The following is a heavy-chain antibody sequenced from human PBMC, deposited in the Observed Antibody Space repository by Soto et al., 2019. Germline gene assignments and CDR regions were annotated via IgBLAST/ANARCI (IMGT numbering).Heavy chain of an antibody. J-gene: IGHJ6*02. D-gene: IGHD2-15*01. CDR1: GGTFSSYA. CDR2: IIPIFGTT. CDR3: ARANCSGGSCYYYYGMDV. Sequence: QVQLVQSGAEVKKPGSSVKVSCKASGGTFSSYAISWVRQAPGQGLEWMGGIIPIFGTTNYAQKFQGRVTITADESTSTAYMELSSLRSEDTAVYYCARANCSGGSCYYYYGMDVWGQGTTVTVSS. V-gene: IGHV1-69*01.